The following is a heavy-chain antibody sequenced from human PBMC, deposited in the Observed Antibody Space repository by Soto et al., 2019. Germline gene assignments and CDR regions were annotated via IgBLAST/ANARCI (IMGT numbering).Heavy chain of an antibody. CDR1: GVTFTSYA. CDR2: ISKSGDST. D-gene: IGHD3-10*01. J-gene: IGHJ4*02. CDR3: AKGSFGFDY. Sequence: GGSLSLSCAASGVTFTSYAMTWVRQVPGEGLQWVSSISKSGDSTYYADSVKGRFTTSRDNSKNTLYLQMNSLRAEDTAIYYCAKGSFGFDYWGQGTLVTVSS. V-gene: IGHV3-23*01.